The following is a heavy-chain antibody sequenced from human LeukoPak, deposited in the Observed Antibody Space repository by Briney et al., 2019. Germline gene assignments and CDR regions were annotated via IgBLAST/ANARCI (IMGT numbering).Heavy chain of an antibody. CDR2: ISGSGGST. D-gene: IGHD3-10*01. Sequence: GGSLRLSCAASGFTFSSYAMSWVRQAPGKGLEWVSAISGSGGSTYYADSVKGRFTISRDNSKNTLYLQMNSLGAEDTAVYYCASWRGSGSYGGYFDYWGQGTLVTVSS. CDR3: ASWRGSGSYGGYFDY. CDR1: GFTFSSYA. J-gene: IGHJ4*02. V-gene: IGHV3-23*01.